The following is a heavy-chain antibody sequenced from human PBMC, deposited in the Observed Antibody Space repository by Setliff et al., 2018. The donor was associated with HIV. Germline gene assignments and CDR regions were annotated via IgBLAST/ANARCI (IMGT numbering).Heavy chain of an antibody. Sequence: SETLSLTCTVSGASISSGGYYWSWIRQHPGKGLEWIGYIYYSGSTYYNPSLKSRVSMSVDTSKNQFSLKLCSVTAADTAVYYCARGFDYAQRPPLYYFDYWGQGTLVTVSS. V-gene: IGHV4-31*03. CDR3: ARGFDYAQRPPLYYFDY. J-gene: IGHJ4*02. CDR1: GASISSGGYY. D-gene: IGHD2-2*01. CDR2: IYYSGST.